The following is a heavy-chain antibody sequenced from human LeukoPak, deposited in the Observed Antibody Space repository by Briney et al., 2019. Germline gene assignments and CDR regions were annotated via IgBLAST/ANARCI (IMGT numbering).Heavy chain of an antibody. CDR3: ARVTGYRIEDYFDY. J-gene: IGHJ4*02. V-gene: IGHV4-59*01. D-gene: IGHD6-13*01. Sequence: SESLSLTCTVSGGSISSYYWGWSRQPPGKGLGWVGYIYYSGSANYNPSLKRRVTISVETSKNEFSLKLRSVTAADTAVYYCARVTGYRIEDYFDYWGQGTLVTVSS. CDR1: GGSISSYY. CDR2: IYYSGSA.